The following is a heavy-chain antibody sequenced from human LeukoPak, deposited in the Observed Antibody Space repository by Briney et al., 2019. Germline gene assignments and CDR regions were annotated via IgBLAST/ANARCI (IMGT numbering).Heavy chain of an antibody. V-gene: IGHV4-39*07. CDR3: AGSGVVSSSGFDP. J-gene: IGHJ5*02. CDR2: IYYSGST. Sequence: PSETLSLTCTVSGGSISSSNYYWGWIRQPPGKGLEWIGSIYYSGSTYYNPSLKSRVTISVDTSKNHFSLKLSSVTAADTAVYYCAGSGVVSSSGFDPWGQGTLVTVSS. D-gene: IGHD3-3*01. CDR1: GGSISSSNYY.